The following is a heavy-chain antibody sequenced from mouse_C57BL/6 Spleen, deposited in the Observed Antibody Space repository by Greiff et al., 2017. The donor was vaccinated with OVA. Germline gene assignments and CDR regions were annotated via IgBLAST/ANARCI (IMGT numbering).Heavy chain of an antibody. CDR1: GYTFTSYW. CDR2: INPSNGGT. J-gene: IGHJ3*01. D-gene: IGHD2-4*01. V-gene: IGHV1-53*01. CDR3: ARWRGLRQTWFAY. Sequence: QVHVKQPGTELVKPGASVKLSCKASGYTFTSYWMHWVKQRPGQGLEWIGNINPSNGGTNYNEKFKSKATLTVDKSSSTAYMQLSSLTSEDSAVYYGARWRGLRQTWFAYWGQGTLVTVSA.